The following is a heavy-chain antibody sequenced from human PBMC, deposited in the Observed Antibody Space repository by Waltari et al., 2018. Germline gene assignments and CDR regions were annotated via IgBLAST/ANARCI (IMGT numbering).Heavy chain of an antibody. V-gene: IGHV1-3*01. CDR1: GYTFTSYA. CDR3: ARVEGAAGLDI. J-gene: IGHJ3*02. CDR2: INAGNGNT. Sequence: QVQLVQSGAEVKKPGASVKVSCKASGYTFTSYAMHWVRQAPGQRLKWMGWINAGNGNTKDAQKFQGRVNITRDTYASTAYMELSSLRSEDTAVYYCARVEGAAGLDIWGQGTMVTVSS. D-gene: IGHD3-16*01.